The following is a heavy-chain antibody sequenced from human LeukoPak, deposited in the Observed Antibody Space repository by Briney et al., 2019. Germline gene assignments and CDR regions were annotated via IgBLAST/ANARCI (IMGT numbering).Heavy chain of an antibody. CDR3: AKALGGITGPTSGLDY. V-gene: IGHV3-33*06. J-gene: IGHJ4*02. Sequence: GGSLRLSCAASGFTFSSYGMHWVRQAPGKGLEWVAVIWYDGSNKYYADSVKGRFTISRDNSKNTLYLQMNSLRAEDTAVYYCAKALGGITGPTSGLDYWGQGTLVTVSS. CDR1: GFTFSSYG. D-gene: IGHD1-20*01. CDR2: IWYDGSNK.